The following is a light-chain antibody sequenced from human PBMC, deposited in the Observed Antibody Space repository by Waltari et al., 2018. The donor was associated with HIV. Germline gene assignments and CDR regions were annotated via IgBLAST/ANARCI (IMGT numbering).Light chain of an antibody. CDR2: TSN. V-gene: IGLV1-40*01. Sequence: QSVLTQPPSVSGAAGQRVTISCTGSSSNIGADYDVPWYQQFPGTAPKLLISTSNNRPSGVPDRFSVSKSGTSASLASTGLQAADEADYYCQSYDSSLSDVVFGGGTTLTVL. CDR3: QSYDSSLSDVV. CDR1: SSNIGADYD. J-gene: IGLJ2*01.